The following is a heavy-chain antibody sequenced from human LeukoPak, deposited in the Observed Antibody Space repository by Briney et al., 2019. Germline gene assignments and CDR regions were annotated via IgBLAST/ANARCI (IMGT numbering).Heavy chain of an antibody. D-gene: IGHD6-19*01. J-gene: IGHJ4*02. CDR3: ARTVGYSSGWYYFDY. CDR2: INPNSGGT. V-gene: IGHV1-2*02. CDR1: GYTFTGYY. Sequence: GASVKVSCKASGYTFTGYYMHWVRQAPGQGLEWMGWINPNSGGTNYAQKFQGRVTMTRDTPISTAHMELSRLRSDDTAVYYCARTVGYSSGWYYFDYWGQGTLVTVSS.